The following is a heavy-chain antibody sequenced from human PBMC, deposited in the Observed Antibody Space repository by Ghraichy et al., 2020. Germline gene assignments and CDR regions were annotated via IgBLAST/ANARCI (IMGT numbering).Heavy chain of an antibody. Sequence: SETLSLTCAVYGGSFSGYYWSWIRQPPGKGLEWIGEINHSGSTNYNPSLKSRVTISVDTSKNQFSLKLSSVTAADTAVYYCARGRSYSSSWYHYWGQGTLVTVSS. CDR1: GGSFSGYY. CDR2: INHSGST. V-gene: IGHV4-34*01. CDR3: ARGRSYSSSWYHY. J-gene: IGHJ4*02. D-gene: IGHD6-13*01.